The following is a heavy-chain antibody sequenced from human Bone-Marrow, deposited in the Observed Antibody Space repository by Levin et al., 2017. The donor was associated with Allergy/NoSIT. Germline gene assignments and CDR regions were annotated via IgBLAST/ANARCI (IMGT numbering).Heavy chain of an antibody. Sequence: SVKVSCKASGGTFSSYAISWVRQAPGQGLEWMGGIIPIFGTANYAQKFQGRVTITADKSTSTAYMELSSLRSEDTAVYYCARKEMVRGVTYYYDYGMDVWGQGTTVTVSS. D-gene: IGHD3-10*01. CDR3: ARKEMVRGVTYYYDYGMDV. V-gene: IGHV1-69*06. CDR1: GGTFSSYA. J-gene: IGHJ6*02. CDR2: IIPIFGTA.